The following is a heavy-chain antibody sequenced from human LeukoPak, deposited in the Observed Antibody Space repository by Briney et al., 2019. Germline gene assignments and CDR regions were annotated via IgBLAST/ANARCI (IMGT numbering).Heavy chain of an antibody. Sequence: GGSLRLSCAASGFTFSSYAMSWVRQAPGEGLEWVSAISGSGGSTYYADSVKGRFTISRDNSKNTPYLQMNSLRAEDTAVYYCAKARFTYGSGSYYIDYWGQGTLVTVSS. CDR3: AKARFTYGSGSYYIDY. J-gene: IGHJ4*02. V-gene: IGHV3-23*01. CDR2: ISGSGGST. CDR1: GFTFSSYA. D-gene: IGHD3-10*01.